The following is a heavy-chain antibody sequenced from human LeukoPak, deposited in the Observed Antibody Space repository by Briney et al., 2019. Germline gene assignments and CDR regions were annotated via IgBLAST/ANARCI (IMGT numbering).Heavy chain of an antibody. Sequence: KPGGSLRLSCAASGFTFSDYYMSWIRQAPGKGLEWVSYISSSGSTIYYADSVKGRFTISRDNAKNSLYLQMNSLRAEDTAVYYCARYYYYDSSGYYYPLFDYWGQGTLVTVSS. J-gene: IGHJ4*02. CDR1: GFTFSDYY. V-gene: IGHV3-11*01. CDR3: ARYYYYDSSGYYYPLFDY. D-gene: IGHD3-22*01. CDR2: ISSSGSTI.